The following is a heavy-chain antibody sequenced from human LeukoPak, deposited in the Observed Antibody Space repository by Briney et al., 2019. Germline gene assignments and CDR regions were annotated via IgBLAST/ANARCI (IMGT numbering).Heavy chain of an antibody. J-gene: IGHJ4*02. D-gene: IGHD5-24*01. CDR1: GFTFSSYG. CDR2: ISGSGSGGST. CDR3: AKSGYNRFDY. Sequence: GGSLRLSCAASGFTFSSYGVSWVRQAPGKGLEWVSSISGSGSGGSTYYADSVKGRFTISRDNSKNTLYLQMNSLRAEDTVVYYCAKSGYNRFDYWGQGTLVTVSS. V-gene: IGHV3-23*01.